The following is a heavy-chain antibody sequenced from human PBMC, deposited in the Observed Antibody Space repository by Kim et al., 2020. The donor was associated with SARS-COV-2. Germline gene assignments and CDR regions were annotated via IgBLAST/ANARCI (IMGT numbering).Heavy chain of an antibody. D-gene: IGHD1-26*01. J-gene: IGHJ6*02. CDR1: GFTFSSYG. CDR2: IWYDGSNK. Sequence: EGSLRLSCAASGFTFSSYGMHWVRQAPGKGLEWVAVIWYDGSNKYYADSVKGRFTISRDNSKNTLYLQMNSLRAEDTAVYYCARDVSYTYYYGMDVWGQGTTVTVSS. V-gene: IGHV3-33*01. CDR3: ARDVSYTYYYGMDV.